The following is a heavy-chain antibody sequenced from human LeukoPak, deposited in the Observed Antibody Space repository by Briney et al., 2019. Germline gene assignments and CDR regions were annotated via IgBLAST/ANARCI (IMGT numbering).Heavy chain of an antibody. J-gene: IGHJ4*02. D-gene: IGHD6-13*01. CDR2: IYHSGST. Sequence: SGTLSLTCAVSGGSISSSNWWSWVRPPPGMGLEWIGEIYHSGSTNYNPSLKSRVTISVDKSKNQFSLKLSSVTAADTAVYYCARGYSSSWTRSLDYWGQGTLVTVSS. V-gene: IGHV4-4*02. CDR1: GGSISSSNW. CDR3: ARGYSSSWTRSLDY.